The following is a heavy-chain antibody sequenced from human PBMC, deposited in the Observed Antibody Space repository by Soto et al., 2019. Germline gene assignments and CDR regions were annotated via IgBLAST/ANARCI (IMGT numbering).Heavy chain of an antibody. CDR2: IIPILDIA. D-gene: IGHD1-26*01. Sequence: QVQLVQSGAEVKKPGSSVKVSCKTSGGTFNTYPISWVRQAPGQGLEWMGTIIPILDIANYAQKFQGRVTITADKSSSTADMELSSRESEDTVVYYCARGQRRVLVATATFPSPLVYWGQGTLVTVSS. CDR1: GGTFNTYP. J-gene: IGHJ4*02. CDR3: ARGQRRVLVATATFPSPLVY. V-gene: IGHV1-69*02.